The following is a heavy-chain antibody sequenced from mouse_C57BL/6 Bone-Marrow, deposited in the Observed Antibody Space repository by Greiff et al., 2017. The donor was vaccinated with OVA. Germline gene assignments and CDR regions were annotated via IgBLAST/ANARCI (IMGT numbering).Heavy chain of an antibody. D-gene: IGHD1-1*01. V-gene: IGHV4-1*01. Sequence: EVQLQESGGGLVQPGGSLKLSCAASGIDFSRYWMSWVRRAPGKGLEWIGEINPDSSTINYAPSLKDKFIISRDNAKNTLYLQMSIVRSEDTALYYCARHYYGSSPWFAYWGQGTLVTVSA. CDR3: ARHYYGSSPWFAY. J-gene: IGHJ3*01. CDR1: GIDFSRYW. CDR2: INPDSSTI.